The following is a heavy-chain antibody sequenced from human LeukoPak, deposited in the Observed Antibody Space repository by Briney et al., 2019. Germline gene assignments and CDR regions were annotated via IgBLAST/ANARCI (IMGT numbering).Heavy chain of an antibody. J-gene: IGHJ4*02. V-gene: IGHV3-21*01. CDR2: ISSSSSYI. D-gene: IGHD6-19*01. Sequence: GGSLRLSCAASGFTFSSYSMNWVRQAPGKGLQWVSSISSSSSYIYYADSVKGRFTISRDNAKNSLYLQMNSLRAEDTAVYYCASRPRYSSGWYENDYWGQGTLVTVSS. CDR1: GFTFSSYS. CDR3: ASRPRYSSGWYENDY.